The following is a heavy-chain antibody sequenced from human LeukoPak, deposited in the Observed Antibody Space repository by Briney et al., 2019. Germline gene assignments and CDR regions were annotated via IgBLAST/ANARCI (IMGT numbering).Heavy chain of an antibody. CDR2: IRSKAYGGTT. D-gene: IGHD6-19*01. J-gene: IGHJ4*02. V-gene: IGHV3-49*04. Sequence: GGSLRLSCTASGFTFGDYAMSWVRQAPGKGLEWVGFIRSKAYGGTTEYAASVKGRFTISRDDSKSIAYLQMNSLKTEDTAVYYCTRSKIAVAGTNFDYWGQETQVTVSS. CDR3: TRSKIAVAGTNFDY. CDR1: GFTFGDYA.